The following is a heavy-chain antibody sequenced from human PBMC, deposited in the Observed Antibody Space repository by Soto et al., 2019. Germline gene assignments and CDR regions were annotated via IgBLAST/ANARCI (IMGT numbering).Heavy chain of an antibody. J-gene: IGHJ5*02. CDR3: ARRGYYDTIGPRDVFEACFYGP. V-gene: IGHV4-39*01. D-gene: IGHD3-22*01. Sequence: QVQLQESGPGLVKPSETLSLTCTVSGGSISSSNDYWGWLRQPPGKGLECIGNIYHSGGTYYNPSLKGRASMSVDTSKIQCSLSLTSLTAADTAVYYCARRGYYDTIGPRDVFEACFYGPWRQGALVTVPS. CDR2: IYHSGGT. CDR1: GGSISSSNDY.